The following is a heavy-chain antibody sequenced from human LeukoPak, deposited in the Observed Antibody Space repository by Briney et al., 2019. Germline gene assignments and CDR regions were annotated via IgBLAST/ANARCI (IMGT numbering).Heavy chain of an antibody. CDR2: INHSGST. CDR1: GGSFSGYY. Sequence: SETLSLTCAVYGGSFSGYYWSWIRQPPGKGLEWIGEINHSGSTNYNPSLKSRVTISVDTSKNQFSLKLSSVTAADTAVYYCARCGGDCPFDYWGQGTLVTVSS. V-gene: IGHV4-34*01. CDR3: ARCGGDCPFDY. D-gene: IGHD2-21*02. J-gene: IGHJ4*02.